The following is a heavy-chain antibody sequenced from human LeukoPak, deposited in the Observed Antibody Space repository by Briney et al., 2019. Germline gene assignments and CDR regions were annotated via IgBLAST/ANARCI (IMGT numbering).Heavy chain of an antibody. CDR1: GYTFTSYA. Sequence: ASVKVSCKASGYTFTSYAMNWVRQAPGQRLEWMGWINAGNGNTKYSQKFQGRVTITRDTSASTAYMELSSLRSEDTAVYYCARGALRGYSSFHWGQGTLVTVSS. D-gene: IGHD5-18*01. CDR3: ARGALRGYSSFH. V-gene: IGHV1-3*01. CDR2: INAGNGNT. J-gene: IGHJ4*02.